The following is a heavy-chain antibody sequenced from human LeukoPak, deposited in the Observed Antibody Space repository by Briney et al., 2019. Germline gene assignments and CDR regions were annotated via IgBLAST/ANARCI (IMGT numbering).Heavy chain of an antibody. CDR2: IYYSGST. V-gene: IGHV4-59*01. CDR1: GGSISSYY. J-gene: IGHJ2*01. D-gene: IGHD6-13*01. CDR3: ATGEPRIARPGAPPFDL. Sequence: PSETLSLTCTVPGGSISSYYWSWIRQPPGKGLEWIGYIYYSGSTNYNPSLKSRVTISVDTSKNQFSLKLSSVTAADTAVYYCATGEPRIARPGAPPFDLWGRGTLVTVSS.